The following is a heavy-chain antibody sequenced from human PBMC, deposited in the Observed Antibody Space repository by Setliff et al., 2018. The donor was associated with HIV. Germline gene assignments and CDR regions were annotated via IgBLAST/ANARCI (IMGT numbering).Heavy chain of an antibody. CDR2: ISSSSSTI. J-gene: IGHJ4*02. V-gene: IGHV3-48*04. CDR3: ARDLETRTRTSLYYFDY. Sequence: GSLRLSCVASGFTFSTYSMSWVRQAPGKGLEWVSYISSSSSTIYYADSVKGRFTISRDNAKKALYLQMNSLRAEDTAVYYCARDLETRTRTSLYYFDYWGQGTLVTVSS. CDR1: GFTFSTYS.